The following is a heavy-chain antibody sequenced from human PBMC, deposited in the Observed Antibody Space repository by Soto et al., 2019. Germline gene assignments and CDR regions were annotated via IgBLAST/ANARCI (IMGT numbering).Heavy chain of an antibody. Sequence: PGGSLRLSCAVSGFTIDSYGMSWVRQVPGKGLEWVAVISYDESNKYYADSVKGRFTISRDNSKNTLYLQMNSLRAEDTAVYYCAKEKEGMDVWGQGTTVTVSS. CDR3: AKEKEGMDV. J-gene: IGHJ6*02. V-gene: IGHV3-30*18. CDR2: ISYDESNK. CDR1: GFTIDSYG.